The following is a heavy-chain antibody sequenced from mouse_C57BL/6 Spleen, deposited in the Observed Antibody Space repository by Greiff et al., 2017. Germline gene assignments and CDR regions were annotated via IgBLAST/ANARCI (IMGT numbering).Heavy chain of an antibody. CDR1: GYAFTNYL. Sequence: VQLMESGAELVRPGTSVKVSCKASGYAFTNYLIEWVKQRPGQGLEWIGVINPGSGGTNYNEKFKGKATLTADKSSSTAYMQLSSLTSEDSAVYFCARAFITTGGENLCDCWGQGTTLTVSS. J-gene: IGHJ2*01. V-gene: IGHV1-54*01. CDR2: INPGSGGT. CDR3: ARAFITTGGENLCDC. D-gene: IGHD1-1*01.